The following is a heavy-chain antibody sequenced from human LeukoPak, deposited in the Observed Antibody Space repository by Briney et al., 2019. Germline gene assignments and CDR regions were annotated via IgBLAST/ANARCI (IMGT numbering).Heavy chain of an antibody. Sequence: GGSLRLSCAASGFSFSDYYMHWVRQAPGKGLEWVSAISSSSSYIYYADSVKGRLTMSRHNAENSVSLQMHGLRAGDTAVYFCARGEHKATITGLDSWGQGTLVTVSS. D-gene: IGHD5-24*01. J-gene: IGHJ4*02. CDR1: GFSFSDYY. CDR3: ARGEHKATITGLDS. V-gene: IGHV3-21*01. CDR2: ISSSSSYI.